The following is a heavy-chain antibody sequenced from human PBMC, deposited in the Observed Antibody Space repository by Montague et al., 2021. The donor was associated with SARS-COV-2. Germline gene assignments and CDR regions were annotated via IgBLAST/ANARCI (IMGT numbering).Heavy chain of an antibody. V-gene: IGHV4-34*01. CDR1: GGSFSGYY. Sequence: SETLSLTCAVYGGSFSGYYWSWIRQPPGKGLEWIGSIYYSGSTYYNPSLKSRVTISVDTSKNQFSLKLSSVTAADTAVYYCARHERQWLRLYPYYFDYWGQGTLVTVSS. J-gene: IGHJ4*02. CDR2: IYYSGST. CDR3: ARHERQWLRLYPYYFDY. D-gene: IGHD5-12*01.